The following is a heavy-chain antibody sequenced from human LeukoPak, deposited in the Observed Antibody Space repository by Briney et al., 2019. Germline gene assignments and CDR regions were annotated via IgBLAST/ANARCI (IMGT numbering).Heavy chain of an antibody. CDR2: IYYSGST. CDR1: GGSISSSSYY. CDR3: ARAPAYYDILTGSRAYYYYYMDV. V-gene: IGHV4-61*05. D-gene: IGHD3-9*01. Sequence: SETLSLTCTVSGGSISSSSYYWGWIRQPPGKGLEWIGYIYYSGSTNYNPSLKSRVTISVDTSKNQFSLKLSSVTAADTAVYYCARAPAYYDILTGSRAYYYYYMDVWGKGTTVTVSS. J-gene: IGHJ6*03.